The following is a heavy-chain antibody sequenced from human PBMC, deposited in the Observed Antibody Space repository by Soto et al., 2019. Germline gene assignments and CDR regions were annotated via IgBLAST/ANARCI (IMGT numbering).Heavy chain of an antibody. Sequence: EVQLVESGGGLVKPGGSLRLSCAASGFTFSSYSMNWVRQAPGKGLEWVSSISSSSSYIYYADSVKGRFTISIDNAKNSLYLQMNSLRAEDTAVYYCARGYCSSTSCYSFSWFDPWGQGTLVTVSS. J-gene: IGHJ5*02. CDR2: ISSSSSYI. CDR1: GFTFSSYS. V-gene: IGHV3-21*01. CDR3: ARGYCSSTSCYSFSWFDP. D-gene: IGHD2-2*01.